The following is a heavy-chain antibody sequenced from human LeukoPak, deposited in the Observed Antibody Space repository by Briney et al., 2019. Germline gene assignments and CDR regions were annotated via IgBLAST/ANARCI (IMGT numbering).Heavy chain of an antibody. V-gene: IGHV4-38-2*01. CDR3: ARLISSSHFDY. CDR1: GYSISSGYY. J-gene: IGHJ4*02. Sequence: SETLSLTCAVSGYSISSGYYWGWIRQPPGKGLEWIGSIYHSGSTYYNPSLKSRVTISVDTSKNQFSLKLSSVTAADTAAYYCARLISSSHFDYWGQGTLVTVSS. D-gene: IGHD6-13*01. CDR2: IYHSGST.